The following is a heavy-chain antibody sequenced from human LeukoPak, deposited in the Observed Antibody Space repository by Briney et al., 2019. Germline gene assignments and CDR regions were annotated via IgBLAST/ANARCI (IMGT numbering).Heavy chain of an antibody. V-gene: IGHV3-23*01. CDR1: GFTFSRYD. Sequence: GGSLRLSCAASGFTFSRYDMSWVRQAPGKGVEWGSDISGSGGSTYYADSVKGRFTISRDNSKNTLYLQMNSLRAEDTAVYYCAKDQLQIGYYDSSGYYEREFDYWGQGTLVTVSS. J-gene: IGHJ4*02. CDR3: AKDQLQIGYYDSSGYYEREFDY. CDR2: ISGSGGST. D-gene: IGHD3-22*01.